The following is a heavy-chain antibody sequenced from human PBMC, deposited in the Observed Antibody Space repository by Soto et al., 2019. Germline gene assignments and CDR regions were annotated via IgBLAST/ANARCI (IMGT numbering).Heavy chain of an antibody. CDR2: IIPIFGTT. V-gene: IGHV1-69*01. Sequence: QVQLVQSGAEVKKPGSSVKVSCKASGGTVSSYAIIWVRQAPGQGLEWMGGIIPIFGTTNYAQKFQGRVTITADESTGTAYLELISLRSDDSAVYYCARAPPLYFDILTGYLDYGGQGSLVTVSS. CDR1: GGTVSSYA. J-gene: IGHJ4*02. CDR3: ARAPPLYFDILTGYLDY. D-gene: IGHD3-9*01.